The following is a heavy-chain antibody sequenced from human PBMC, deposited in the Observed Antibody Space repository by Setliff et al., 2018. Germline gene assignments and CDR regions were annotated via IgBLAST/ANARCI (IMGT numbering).Heavy chain of an antibody. J-gene: IGHJ6*03. D-gene: IGHD4-17*01. V-gene: IGHV1-2*02. CDR3: ARGPSPTVTPSRLIYFYHMDV. CDR2: INPNSGGT. Sequence: ASVKVSCKASGYTFTGNYLHWVRQAPGQGLEWMGWINPNSGGTNYAQKFQGRVTITADQSTTTVYMELSSLRFDDTALYYCARGPSPTVTPSRLIYFYHMDVWGTGTTVTVSS. CDR1: GYTFTGNY.